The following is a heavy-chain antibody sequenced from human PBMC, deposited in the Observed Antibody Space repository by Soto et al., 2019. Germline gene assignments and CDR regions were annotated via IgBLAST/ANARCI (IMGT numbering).Heavy chain of an antibody. V-gene: IGHV4-31*03. J-gene: IGHJ4*02. Sequence: SETLSLTCTVSGGSISSGGYYWSWIRQHPGKGLEWIGYIYYSGSTYYNPSLKSRVTISVDTSKNQFSLKLSSVTAADTAVYYCARVAAAAESFDYWGQGTLVTVSS. CDR3: ARVAAAAESFDY. CDR1: GGSISSGGYY. CDR2: IYYSGST. D-gene: IGHD6-13*01.